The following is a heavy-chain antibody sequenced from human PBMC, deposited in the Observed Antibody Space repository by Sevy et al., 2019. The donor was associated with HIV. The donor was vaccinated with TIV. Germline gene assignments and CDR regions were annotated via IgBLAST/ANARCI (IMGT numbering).Heavy chain of an antibody. Sequence: ASVKVSCKASGGTFSSYAISWVRQAPGQGLEWMGGIIPIFGTANYAQKFQGRVTITADESTSTAYMELSSLRSEDTAVYYCAREYGRYDYGSGGGYFDYWGQGTLVTVSS. CDR3: AREYGRYDYGSGGGYFDY. CDR1: GGTFSSYA. V-gene: IGHV1-69*13. CDR2: IIPIFGTA. D-gene: IGHD3-10*01. J-gene: IGHJ4*02.